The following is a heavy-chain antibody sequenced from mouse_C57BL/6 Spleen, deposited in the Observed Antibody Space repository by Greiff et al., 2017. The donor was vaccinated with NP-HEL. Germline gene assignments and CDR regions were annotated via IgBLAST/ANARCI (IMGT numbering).Heavy chain of an antibody. CDR1: GYAFSSSW. D-gene: IGHD2-4*01. V-gene: IGHV1-82*01. CDR2: IYPGDGDT. Sequence: QVQLQQSGPELVKPGASVKISCKASGYAFSSSWMNWVKQRPGKGLEWIGRIYPGDGDTNYNGKFKGKATLTADKSSSTAYMQLSGLTSEDSAVYFCARSKQFYCDYGGGYFDVWGTGTTVTVSS. CDR3: ARSKQFYCDYGGGYFDV. J-gene: IGHJ1*03.